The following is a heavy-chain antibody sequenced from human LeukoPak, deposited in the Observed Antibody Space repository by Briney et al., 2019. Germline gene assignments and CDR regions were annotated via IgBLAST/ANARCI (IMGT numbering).Heavy chain of an antibody. D-gene: IGHD2-2*02. Sequence: ASVKVSCKASGYTFTSYGISWVRQAPGQGREWMGWISAYNGNTNYAQKLQGRVTMTTDTSTSTAYMELRSLRSDDTAVYYCARDPNTSCYTFRCGMDVWGQGTTVTVSS. CDR1: GYTFTSYG. CDR2: ISAYNGNT. V-gene: IGHV1-18*01. J-gene: IGHJ6*02. CDR3: ARDPNTSCYTFRCGMDV.